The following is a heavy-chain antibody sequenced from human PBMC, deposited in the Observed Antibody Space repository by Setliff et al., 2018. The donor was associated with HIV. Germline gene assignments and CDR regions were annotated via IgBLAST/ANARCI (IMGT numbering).Heavy chain of an antibody. Sequence: SVKVSCKAYGYTFNSYDINWVRQATGQGLEWMGWMNPNSGNTGYAQKFRGRVTITRNTSISTAYMELSSLRSEDTAVYYCARGHAVVVPAVYYYYFGMDVWVQGTTVTVSS. CDR2: MNPNSGNT. D-gene: IGHD2-2*01. CDR1: GYTFNSYD. J-gene: IGHJ6*02. CDR3: ARGHAVVVPAVYYYYFGMDV. V-gene: IGHV1-8*03.